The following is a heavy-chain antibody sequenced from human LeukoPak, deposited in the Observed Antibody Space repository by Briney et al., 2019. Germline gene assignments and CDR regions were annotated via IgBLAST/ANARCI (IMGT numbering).Heavy chain of an antibody. Sequence: GGSLRLSCAASGFTFSSYWMSWVRQAPGKGLEWVANINQDGSETYYVDSVKGRFTISRDNSKNSVYLQMHSLRAEDTAVYYCARDFVRYPLEYWGQGSLVAVSS. CDR1: GFTFSSYW. CDR3: ARDFVRYPLEY. J-gene: IGHJ4*02. V-gene: IGHV3-7*01. D-gene: IGHD2-8*01. CDR2: INQDGSET.